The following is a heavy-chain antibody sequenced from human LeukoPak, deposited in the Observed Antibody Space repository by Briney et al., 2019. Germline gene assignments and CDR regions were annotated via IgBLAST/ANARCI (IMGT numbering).Heavy chain of an antibody. V-gene: IGHV4-4*07. J-gene: IGHJ4*02. CDR3: AREKSYYDILTGYYNLIDY. D-gene: IGHD3-9*01. CDR1: GGSISSYY. CDR2: IYTSGST. Sequence: PSETLSLTCTVSGGSISSYYWSWIRQPAGKGLEWIGRIYTSGSTNYNPSLKSRVTMSVDTSKNQFSLKLSSVTAADTAVYYCAREKSYYDILTGYYNLIDYWGQGTLVTVSS.